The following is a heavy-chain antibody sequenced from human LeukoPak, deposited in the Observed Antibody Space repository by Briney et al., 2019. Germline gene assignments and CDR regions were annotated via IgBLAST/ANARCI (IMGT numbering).Heavy chain of an antibody. V-gene: IGHV3-30*02. Sequence: GGSLRLSCAASGFTFSSYGMHWVRQAPGKGLEWVAFIRYDGSNKYYADSVKGRFTISRDNSKNTLYLQMNSLRAEDTAVYYCARDLSYYYDSSGSKGDYWGQGTLVTVSS. D-gene: IGHD3-22*01. CDR2: IRYDGSNK. J-gene: IGHJ4*02. CDR3: ARDLSYYYDSSGSKGDY. CDR1: GFTFSSYG.